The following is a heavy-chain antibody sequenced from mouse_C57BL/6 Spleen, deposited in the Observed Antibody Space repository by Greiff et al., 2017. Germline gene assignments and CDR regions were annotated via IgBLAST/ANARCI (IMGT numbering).Heavy chain of an antibody. D-gene: IGHD1-1*01. Sequence: QVQLKQSGPELVKPGASVKISCKASGYAFSSSWMNWVKQRPGKGLEWIGRIYPGDGDTNYNGKFKGKATLTADKSSSTAYMQLSSLTSEDSAVYFCAREAITSYWYFDVWGTGTTVTVSS. CDR3: AREAITSYWYFDV. CDR2: IYPGDGDT. V-gene: IGHV1-82*01. J-gene: IGHJ1*03. CDR1: GYAFSSSW.